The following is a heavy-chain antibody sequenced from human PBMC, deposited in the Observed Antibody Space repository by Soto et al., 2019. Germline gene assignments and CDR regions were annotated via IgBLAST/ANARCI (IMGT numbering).Heavy chain of an antibody. CDR3: AKGARDGYTLWVFDY. Sequence: EVQLLESGGGLVQPGGSLRLSCAASGFTFSRYAMSWVRQAPGKGLEWVSAISGSGGSTYYAEYVKGRFTISRDNSKNTLYLQMNSLRAADTAVYYCAKGARDGYTLWVFDYWGQGTLVTVSS. V-gene: IGHV3-23*01. CDR1: GFTFSRYA. J-gene: IGHJ4*02. D-gene: IGHD5-12*01. CDR2: ISGSGGST.